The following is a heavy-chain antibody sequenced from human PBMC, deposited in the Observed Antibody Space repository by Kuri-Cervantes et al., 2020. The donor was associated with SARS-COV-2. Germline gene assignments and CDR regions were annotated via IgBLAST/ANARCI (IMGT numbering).Heavy chain of an antibody. J-gene: IGHJ6*02. CDR3: ARLAAAGIPPYYYDYGMDV. Sequence: GGSLRLSCAASGFTFSTYAMNWVRQAPGKGLEWVANIKQDGSEKYYVDSVKGRFTISRDNAKNSLYLQMNSLRAEDTAVYYCARLAAAGIPPYYYDYGMDVWGQGTTVTVSS. CDR1: GFTFSTYA. D-gene: IGHD6-13*01. V-gene: IGHV3-7*01. CDR2: IKQDGSEK.